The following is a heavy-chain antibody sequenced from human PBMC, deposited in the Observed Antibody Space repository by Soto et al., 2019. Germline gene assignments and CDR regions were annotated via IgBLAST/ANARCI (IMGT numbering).Heavy chain of an antibody. Sequence: VASVKVSCKASGYTFTSYAMHWVRQAPGQRLEWMGWINAGNGNTKYSQKFQGRVTITRDTSASTAYMELSSLRSEDTAVYYCARDRPYYDYVWGSYRYRFDPWGQGTLVTVS. D-gene: IGHD3-16*02. CDR2: INAGNGNT. V-gene: IGHV1-3*01. J-gene: IGHJ5*02. CDR3: ARDRPYYDYVWGSYRYRFDP. CDR1: GYTFTSYA.